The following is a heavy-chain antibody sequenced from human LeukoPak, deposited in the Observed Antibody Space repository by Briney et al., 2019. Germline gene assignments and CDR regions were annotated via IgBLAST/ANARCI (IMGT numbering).Heavy chain of an antibody. J-gene: IGHJ5*01. Sequence: GGSLRLSCAASGFTFDDYAMHWVRQAPGKGLEWVSGISWNSGNIDYADSVKGRFTISRDNAKNSLYLQMNSLRAEDTALYYCARTEVYVAPFDSWGQGTLVTVSS. D-gene: IGHD5/OR15-5a*01. CDR1: GFTFDDYA. CDR2: ISWNSGNI. CDR3: ARTEVYVAPFDS. V-gene: IGHV3-9*01.